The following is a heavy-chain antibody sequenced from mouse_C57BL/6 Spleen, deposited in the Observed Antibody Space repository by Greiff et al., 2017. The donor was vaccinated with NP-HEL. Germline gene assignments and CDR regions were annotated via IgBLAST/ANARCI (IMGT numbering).Heavy chain of an antibody. D-gene: IGHD2-4*01. J-gene: IGHJ4*01. CDR3: ARRRVYYEYGGAMDY. CDR1: GYTFTSYW. Sequence: QVQLQQPGAELVKPGASVKMSCKASGYTFTSYWITWVKQRPGQGLEWIGDIYPGSGSTNYNEKFKSKATLTVDTSSSTAYMQLSSLTSEDSAVYYCARRRVYYEYGGAMDYWGQGTSVTVSS. V-gene: IGHV1-55*01. CDR2: IYPGSGST.